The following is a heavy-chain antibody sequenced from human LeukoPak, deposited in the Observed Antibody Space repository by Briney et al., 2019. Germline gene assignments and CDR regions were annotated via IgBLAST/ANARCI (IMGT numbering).Heavy chain of an antibody. V-gene: IGHV3-23*01. CDR1: GFTFSNYG. CDR3: ARGYDFWSGYSFDY. CDR2: IHGSSGST. J-gene: IGHJ4*02. D-gene: IGHD3-3*01. Sequence: GGSLRLSCAASGFTFSNYGNSWVRQAPGKGLEWVSGIHGSSGSTYYADSVKGRSTISRDNSKNTLYLQMNSLRAEDTAVYYCARGYDFWSGYSFDYWGQGTLVTVSS.